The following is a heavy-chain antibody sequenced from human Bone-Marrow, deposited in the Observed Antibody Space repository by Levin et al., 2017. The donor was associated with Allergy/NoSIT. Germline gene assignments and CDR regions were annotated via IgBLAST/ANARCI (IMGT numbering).Heavy chain of an antibody. CDR3: AKDGESTVTRSYYLHY. D-gene: IGHD4-17*01. CDR1: GFNFDDYA. V-gene: IGHV3-9*01. J-gene: IGHJ4*02. Sequence: GGSLRLSCGASGFNFDDYAMHWVRQAPGKGLEWVSGISWNNDKAGYADSVKGRFTISRDNAKNSLYLQMDSLGVEDTALYYCAKDGESTVTRSYYLHYWGQGTLVTVSS. CDR2: ISWNNDKA.